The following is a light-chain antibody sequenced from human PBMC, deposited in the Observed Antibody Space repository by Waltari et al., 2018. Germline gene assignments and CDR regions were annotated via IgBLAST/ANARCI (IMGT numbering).Light chain of an antibody. CDR1: SSDVGGYNC. Sequence: QSALTQPASLSGSPGQSITISCTGASSDVGGYNCVPCYQHHPGKAPKLIIYEVSNRPSGVSIRFSGSKSGNTASLTISGLQAEDEADYYCSSYTNISPHELFGGGTKLTVL. V-gene: IGLV2-14*01. CDR2: EVS. J-gene: IGLJ2*01. CDR3: SSYTNISPHEL.